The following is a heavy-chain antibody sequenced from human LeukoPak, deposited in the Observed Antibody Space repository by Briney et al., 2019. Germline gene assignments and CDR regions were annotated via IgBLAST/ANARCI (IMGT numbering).Heavy chain of an antibody. D-gene: IGHD6-19*01. V-gene: IGHV1-18*01. Sequence: ASVKVSCKAAGYTFTSYGISWVRHAPGQGLEWMGWISAYNGNTNYAQKLQGRVTMTTDTSTSTAYMELRSLRSDDTAVYYCARVVRIAVAVWFDPWGQGTLVTVSS. J-gene: IGHJ5*02. CDR1: GYTFTSYG. CDR2: ISAYNGNT. CDR3: ARVVRIAVAVWFDP.